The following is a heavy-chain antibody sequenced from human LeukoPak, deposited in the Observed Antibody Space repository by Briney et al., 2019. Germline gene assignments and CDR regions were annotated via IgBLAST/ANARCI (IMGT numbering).Heavy chain of an antibody. Sequence: SETLSLTCAVYGGSFSSYYWSWIRQPPGKGLEWIGYIYYSGSTNYNPSLKSRVTISVDTSKNQFSLKLSSVTAADTAVYYCARVVPITIFGVVIPNWFDPWGQGTLVTVSS. V-gene: IGHV4-59*01. CDR3: ARVVPITIFGVVIPNWFDP. CDR2: IYYSGST. CDR1: GGSFSSYY. D-gene: IGHD3-3*01. J-gene: IGHJ5*02.